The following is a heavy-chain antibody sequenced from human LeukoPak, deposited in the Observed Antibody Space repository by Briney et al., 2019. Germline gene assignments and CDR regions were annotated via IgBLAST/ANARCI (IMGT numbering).Heavy chain of an antibody. Sequence: SETLSLTCAVYGGSFSGYYWSWIRQPPGEGLEWIGEINHSGSTNYNPSLKSRVTISVDTSKNQFSLKLSSVTAADTAVYYCARGYILTGYYNYWGQGTLVTVSS. CDR3: ARGYILTGYYNY. CDR2: INHSGST. V-gene: IGHV4-34*01. J-gene: IGHJ4*02. CDR1: GGSFSGYY. D-gene: IGHD3-9*01.